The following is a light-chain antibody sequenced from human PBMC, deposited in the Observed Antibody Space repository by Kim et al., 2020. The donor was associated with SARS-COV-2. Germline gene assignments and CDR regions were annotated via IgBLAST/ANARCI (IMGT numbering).Light chain of an antibody. CDR3: QQRISWPFT. CDR2: DAS. Sequence: WSPGERATLSCRASRGVSTFLAWYQQKPGQAPRLLIHDASNRANGIPARFSGSGSGTDFTLTISSLEPGDFAVYYCQQRISWPFTFGPGTKVDIK. V-gene: IGKV3-11*01. J-gene: IGKJ3*01. CDR1: RGVSTF.